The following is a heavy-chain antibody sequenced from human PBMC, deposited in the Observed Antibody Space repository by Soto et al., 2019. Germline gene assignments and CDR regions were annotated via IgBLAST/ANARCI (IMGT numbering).Heavy chain of an antibody. Sequence: PGGSLRLSCAASGFTFSSYAMSWVRQAPGKGLEWVSAISGSGGSTYYADSVKGRFTISRDNSKNTLYLQMNSLRAEDTAVYYCAKDLTFWGVIVRAFDIWGQGTMVTVSS. D-gene: IGHD3-16*02. CDR1: GFTFSSYA. V-gene: IGHV3-23*01. CDR2: ISGSGGST. CDR3: AKDLTFWGVIVRAFDI. J-gene: IGHJ3*02.